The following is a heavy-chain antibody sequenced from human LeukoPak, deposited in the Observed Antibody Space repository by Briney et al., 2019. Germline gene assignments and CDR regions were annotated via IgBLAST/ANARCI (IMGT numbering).Heavy chain of an antibody. V-gene: IGHV3-64*04. CDR1: GFTFSTYV. CDR2: ITPNGGGT. J-gene: IGHJ1*01. CDR3: ARDFPPPYYYDSSGYYGGYFQH. D-gene: IGHD3-22*01. Sequence: GGSLRLSCSASGFTFSTYVMHWVRQAPGKGLEYVSAITPNGGGTYYADSVKGRFTISRDNSKNTLYLQMNSLRAEDTAVYYCARDFPPPYYYDSSGYYGGYFQHWGQGTLVTVSS.